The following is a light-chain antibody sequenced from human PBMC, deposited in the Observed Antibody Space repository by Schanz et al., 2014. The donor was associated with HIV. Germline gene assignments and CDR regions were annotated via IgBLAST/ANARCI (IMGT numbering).Light chain of an antibody. V-gene: IGLV1-40*01. CDR1: SSNIGSGYD. CDR2: VNM. Sequence: QSVLTQPPSVSGAPGQRVTVSCTGGSSNIGSGYDVHWYQHLPGTTPKLLIYVNMNRPLGVPDRFSASKSGTTASLAITGLQAEDEADYYCAAWDVNLNGPVFGGGTKLTVL. J-gene: IGLJ2*01. CDR3: AAWDVNLNGPV.